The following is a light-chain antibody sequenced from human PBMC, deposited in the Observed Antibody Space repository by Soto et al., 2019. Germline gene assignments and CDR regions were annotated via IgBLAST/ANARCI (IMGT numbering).Light chain of an antibody. Sequence: DIQMTQSPSTLSASVGDRVTITCRASQSISDWLAWYQQMPGKAPKLLIYKASSLESGVPSRFSGSGSGTEFTLTISGLQPDDFATYHCQQYNSYPLNLGGGNKVEIK. V-gene: IGKV1-5*03. J-gene: IGKJ4*01. CDR2: KAS. CDR1: QSISDW. CDR3: QQYNSYPLN.